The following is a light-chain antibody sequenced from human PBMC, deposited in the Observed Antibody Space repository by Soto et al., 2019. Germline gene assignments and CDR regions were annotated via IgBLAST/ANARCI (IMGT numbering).Light chain of an antibody. CDR3: QQYTSYSIT. J-gene: IGKJ5*01. CDR1: QSISRW. V-gene: IGKV1-5*01. Sequence: DFRLNKNHSTLSASVGDRVTISCRASQSISRWLAWYQQKPGRAPKLLIYDVSSLKSGVPSRFSGSGSGTEFTLTISSLQPDDFATYYCQQYTSYSITFGQGTRLEI. CDR2: DVS.